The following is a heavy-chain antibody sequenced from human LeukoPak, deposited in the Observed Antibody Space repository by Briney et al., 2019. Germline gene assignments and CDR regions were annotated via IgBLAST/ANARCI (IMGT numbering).Heavy chain of an antibody. J-gene: IGHJ5*02. Sequence: TGGSLRLSCSASGFTFRKYSMHWVRQGPGKGLEYVSAISSNGHTYYADSVKGRFTISRDNSKSTLYLQVSSLRPEDTAVYYCVKDNREEDWFDPWGQGTLVTVSS. CDR2: ISSNGHT. CDR3: VKDNREEDWFDP. D-gene: IGHD2/OR15-2a*01. CDR1: GFTFRKYS. V-gene: IGHV3-64D*09.